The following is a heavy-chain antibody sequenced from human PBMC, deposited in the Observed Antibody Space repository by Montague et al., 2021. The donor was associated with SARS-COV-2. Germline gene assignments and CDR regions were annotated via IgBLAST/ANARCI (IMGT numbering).Heavy chain of an antibody. D-gene: IGHD6-6*01. Sequence: SLRLSCAASGFTFSSYSVNWVRQAPGKGLEWISYISSSTNIIYYADSVKGRFTISRDNARNSLYLQMNSLRVDDTAVYSCAKDLVLRAARPDALDVWGQGTVVTVSS. CDR1: GFTFSSYS. CDR3: AKDLVLRAARPDALDV. V-gene: IGHV3-48*04. CDR2: ISSSTNII. J-gene: IGHJ3*01.